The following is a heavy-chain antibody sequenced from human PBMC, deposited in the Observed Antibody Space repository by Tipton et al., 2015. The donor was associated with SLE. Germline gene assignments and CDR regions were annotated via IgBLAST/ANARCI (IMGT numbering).Heavy chain of an antibody. CDR1: GDSISNGDDY. Sequence: LRLSCTVSGDSISNGDDYWSWIRQPPGKGLECIGNIYYGGGTYYNPSLESRVTISLDTSKNQFSLKLNSVTAADTAVYYCAGDSSGSYYDRGGYYQLANRHFDLWGRGILVSVSS. D-gene: IGHD3-22*01. J-gene: IGHJ4*02. CDR3: AGDSSGSYYDRGGYYQLANRHFDL. V-gene: IGHV4-31*03. CDR2: IYYGGGT.